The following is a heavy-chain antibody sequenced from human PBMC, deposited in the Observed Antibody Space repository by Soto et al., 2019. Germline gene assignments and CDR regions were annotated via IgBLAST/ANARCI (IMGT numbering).Heavy chain of an antibody. CDR2: IIPIFGTA. CDR1: GGTFSSYA. D-gene: IGHD3-22*01. CDR3: ARVAGYYYDSSGPARSFDY. V-gene: IGHV1-69*13. J-gene: IGHJ4*02. Sequence: SVKVSCKASGGTFSSYAISWVRQAPGQGLEWTGGIIPIFGTANYAQKFQGRVTITADESTSTAYMELSSLRSEDTAVYYCARVAGYYYDSSGPARSFDYWGQGTLVTVSS.